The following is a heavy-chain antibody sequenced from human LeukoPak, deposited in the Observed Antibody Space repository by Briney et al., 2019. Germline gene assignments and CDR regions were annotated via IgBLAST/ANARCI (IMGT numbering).Heavy chain of an antibody. CDR2: IYSGGRT. CDR3: ARVTHNWNVF. D-gene: IGHD1-20*01. V-gene: IGHV3-66*02. J-gene: IGHJ4*02. CDR1: GFTVSDNY. Sequence: GESLRLSCAASGFTVSDNYMSWVRQAPGKGLEWVSGIYSGGRTYYADSVKGRFTISRDNSKNTLYLQMNSLRAEDTAVYYCARVTHNWNVFWGQGTLVTVSS.